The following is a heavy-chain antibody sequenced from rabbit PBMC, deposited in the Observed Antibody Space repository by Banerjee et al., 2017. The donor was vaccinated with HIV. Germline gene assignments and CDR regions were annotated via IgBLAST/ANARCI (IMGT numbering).Heavy chain of an antibody. CDR1: GFSLSSYW. CDR3: ARDLAGVIGWNFNF. Sequence: QSLEESGGDLVKPGGTLTLTCTVSGFSLSSYWMSWVRQAPGKGLEWIACINTYSGNGVYASWAKGRFTISKTSSTTVTLQMTSLTAADTATYFCARDLAGVIGWNFNFWGQGTLVTVS. CDR2: INTYSGNG. D-gene: IGHD4-1*01. J-gene: IGHJ3*01. V-gene: IGHV1S40*01.